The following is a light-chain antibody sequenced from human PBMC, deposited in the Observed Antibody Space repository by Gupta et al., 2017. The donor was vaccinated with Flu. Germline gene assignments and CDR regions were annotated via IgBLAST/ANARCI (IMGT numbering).Light chain of an antibody. V-gene: IGLV2-8*01. CDR1: SRDIGGNNY. CDR3: CSYGINDV. J-gene: IGLJ1*01. Sequence: GQSVAISCTGTSRDIGGNNYVSWYQQHPGKAPKLMIYEVNKRPSEVPDRFSGSKSGNTASLTVSGLQAEDEADYYCCSYGINDVFGTGTKVTVL. CDR2: EVN.